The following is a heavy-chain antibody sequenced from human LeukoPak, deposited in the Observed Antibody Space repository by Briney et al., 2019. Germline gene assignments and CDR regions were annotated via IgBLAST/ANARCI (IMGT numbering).Heavy chain of an antibody. CDR2: IKQDGSEN. Sequence: GGSLRLSCAASGLTFSSWWMSWVRQAPGKGLEWVANIKQDGSENYYVDSVEGRFTISRDNAKNSLYLQMNSLRVEDTAIYYCASHSSGWYLWGQGTLVTVSS. CDR1: GLTFSSWW. V-gene: IGHV3-7*01. J-gene: IGHJ4*02. D-gene: IGHD6-19*01. CDR3: ASHSSGWYL.